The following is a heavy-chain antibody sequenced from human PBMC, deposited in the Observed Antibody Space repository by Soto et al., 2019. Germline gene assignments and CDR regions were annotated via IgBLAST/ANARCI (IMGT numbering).Heavy chain of an antibody. CDR3: AAGEDSSRNLAPYYLDF. CDR1: GGSMRNYF. D-gene: IGHD6-13*01. CDR2: IHYSGTT. J-gene: IGHJ4*02. Sequence: ASETLSLTCTVSGGSMRNYFWTWIRQPPGKGLEWIGYIHYSGTTSFFPSYNPSLRSRVTISEDTSKNQFSLKLLSVTTADTAVYFCAAGEDSSRNLAPYYLDFWGQGTLVTVSS. V-gene: IGHV4-59*01.